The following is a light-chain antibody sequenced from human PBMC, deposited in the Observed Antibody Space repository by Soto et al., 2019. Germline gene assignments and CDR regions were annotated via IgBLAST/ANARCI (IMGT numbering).Light chain of an antibody. Sequence: QSVLTQPPSASGTPGQRVTISCSGSSIGSNTANWYQHLPGTAPKLLIYNNDQRPSGVPDRFSGSKSGTSASLVLSGLQSDDEAHYYCAAWDDSMNGRVVFGGGTKLTVL. CDR1: SIGSNT. J-gene: IGLJ2*01. CDR3: AAWDDSMNGRVV. CDR2: NND. V-gene: IGLV1-44*01.